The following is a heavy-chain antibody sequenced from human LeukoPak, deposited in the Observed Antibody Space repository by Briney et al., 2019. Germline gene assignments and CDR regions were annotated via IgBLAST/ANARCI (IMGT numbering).Heavy chain of an antibody. CDR3: AREAYYDFWSGYYTQFYYFDY. D-gene: IGHD3-3*01. J-gene: IGHJ4*02. V-gene: IGHV1-18*01. Sequence: ASVKVSCKASGYTFTSYGISWVRQAPGQGLEWMGWISAYNGNTNYAQKLQGRVTMTTVTSTSTAYMELRSLRSDDTAVYYCAREAYYDFWSGYYTQFYYFDYWGQGTLVTVSS. CDR1: GYTFTSYG. CDR2: ISAYNGNT.